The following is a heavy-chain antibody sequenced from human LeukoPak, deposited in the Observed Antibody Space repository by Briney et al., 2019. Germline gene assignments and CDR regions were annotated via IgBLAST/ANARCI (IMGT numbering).Heavy chain of an antibody. CDR3: ASPTYSSSWPDV. CDR2: IIPILGIA. Sequence: SVKVSCKASGGTFSSYAISWVRQAPGLGLEWMGRIIPILGIANYAQKFQGRVTITADKSTSTAYMELSSLRSEDTAVYYCASPTYSSSWPDVWGQGTTVTVSS. CDR1: GGTFSSYA. D-gene: IGHD6-13*01. V-gene: IGHV1-69*04. J-gene: IGHJ6*02.